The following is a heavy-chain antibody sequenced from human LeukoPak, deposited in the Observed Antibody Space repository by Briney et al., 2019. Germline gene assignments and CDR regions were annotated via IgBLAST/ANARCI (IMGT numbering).Heavy chain of an antibody. V-gene: IGHV1-18*01. Sequence: ASVKVSCKASGYTLTSYGISWVRQAPGQGLEWMGWISAYNGNTNYAQKLQGRVTMTTDTSTSTAYMELRSLRSDDTAVYYCARDPTYSSGWYGTGYDYWGQGTLVTVSS. J-gene: IGHJ4*02. CDR3: ARDPTYSSGWYGTGYDY. CDR1: GYTLTSYG. CDR2: ISAYNGNT. D-gene: IGHD6-19*01.